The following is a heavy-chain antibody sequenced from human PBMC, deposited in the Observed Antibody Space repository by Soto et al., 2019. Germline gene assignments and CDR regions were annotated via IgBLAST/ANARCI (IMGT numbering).Heavy chain of an antibody. CDR3: AKPGLTVAGTRYFDR. D-gene: IGHD6-19*01. CDR2: IGSDGTAI. Sequence: EVQLLESGGGLVQPGGSLRLSCAASGFTFKTYAMSWVRQAPGKGLEWVSAIGSDGTAIQYADSVTGRFTISKDKSKDTLYLQMNSLRAEDTAVYYCAKPGLTVAGTRYFDRWGQGTLVTVSS. CDR1: GFTFKTYA. V-gene: IGHV3-23*05. J-gene: IGHJ4*02.